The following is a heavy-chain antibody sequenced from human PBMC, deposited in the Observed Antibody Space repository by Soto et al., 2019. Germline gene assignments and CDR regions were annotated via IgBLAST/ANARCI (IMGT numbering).Heavy chain of an antibody. J-gene: IGHJ4*02. V-gene: IGHV4-59*01. CDR1: GGSITTSY. CDR2: IYHSGST. D-gene: IGHD3-16*01. CDR3: ARGALGGAFDY. Sequence: ETLSLTCTVSGGSITTSYWSWIRQPPGKGLEWIGYIYHSGSTKYNPSLSSRVTIPIDTSKNQFSLRLSSVTAADAAVYYCARGALGGAFDYWGQGALVTVSS.